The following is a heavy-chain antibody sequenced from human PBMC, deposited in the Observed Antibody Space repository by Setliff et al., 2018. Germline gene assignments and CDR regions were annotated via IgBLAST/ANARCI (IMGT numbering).Heavy chain of an antibody. CDR1: GFTFSYAS. CDR2: IKRKTDGETT. CDR3: AADTFDSNAQAFDY. D-gene: IGHD3-22*01. J-gene: IGHJ4*02. Sequence: LRLSCAASGFTFSYASMHWVRQAPGKGLEWVGQIKRKTDGETTNYAAPVKGRFTISRDDSKDTLYLQLNSLNTEDTAVYYCAADTFDSNAQAFDYWGQGTLVTVSS. V-gene: IGHV3-15*07.